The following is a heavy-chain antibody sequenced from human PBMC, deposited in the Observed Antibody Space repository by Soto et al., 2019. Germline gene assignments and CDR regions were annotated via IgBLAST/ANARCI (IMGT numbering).Heavy chain of an antibody. CDR1: GFTFSDNL. CDR3: ARDMHSVGPRANDAFEV. Sequence: QVQLVQSGAELKKPGASVNISCTASGFTFSDNLINWVRQAPGQGLEWMGWLNPDTGNTRYSETFQGRVTISRHSSESLAYLELSDLDKEDTALSFRARDMHSVGPRANDAFEVWGQGTMITVSS. D-gene: IGHD5-18*01. J-gene: IGHJ3*01. CDR2: LNPDTGNT. V-gene: IGHV1-3*01.